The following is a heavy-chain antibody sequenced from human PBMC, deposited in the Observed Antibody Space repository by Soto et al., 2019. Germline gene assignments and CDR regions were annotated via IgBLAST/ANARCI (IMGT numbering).Heavy chain of an antibody. CDR2: IYHSGST. D-gene: IGHD2-2*01. J-gene: IGHJ6*02. Sequence: QVQLQESGPGLVKPSGALSLTGAVCGGSISSSNWWSWVRQPPGKGLEWIGEIYHSGSTNYNPSLNRRDTISVDKSKNQFSLKLSSVTAADTAVYYCARVVGGYYYGMDVWGQGTTVTVSS. CDR1: GGSISSSNW. CDR3: ARVVGGYYYGMDV. V-gene: IGHV4-4*02.